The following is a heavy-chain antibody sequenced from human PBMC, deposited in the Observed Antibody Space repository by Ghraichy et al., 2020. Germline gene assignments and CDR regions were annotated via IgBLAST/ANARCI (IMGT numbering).Heavy chain of an antibody. CDR2: LYYSSST. J-gene: IGHJ3*02. CDR1: GGSIRSYY. CDR3: ARGSDIGIALASQSFDI. D-gene: IGHD2-15*01. V-gene: IGHV4-59*01. Sequence: SQTLSLTCTVSGGSIRSYYWSWIRQPPGKGLEWVGYLYYSSSTDYNPSLKSRVTISVDTSKNQFSLNLISVTAADTAVYFCARGSDIGIALASQSFDIWGQGKMVTVSS.